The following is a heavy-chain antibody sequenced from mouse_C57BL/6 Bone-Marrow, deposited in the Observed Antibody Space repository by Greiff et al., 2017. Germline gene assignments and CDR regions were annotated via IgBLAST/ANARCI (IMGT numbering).Heavy chain of an antibody. V-gene: IGHV5-6*02. CDR1: GFTFSSYG. CDR2: ISSGGSYT. Sequence: EVKLMESGGDLVKPGGSLKLSCAASGFTFSSYGMSWVRQTPDKRLEWVATISSGGSYTYYPDSVKGRFTISRDHAKNTLYLQMSSLKSEDTAMYYCARRKYFDYWGQGTTLTVSS. J-gene: IGHJ2*01. CDR3: ARRKYFDY.